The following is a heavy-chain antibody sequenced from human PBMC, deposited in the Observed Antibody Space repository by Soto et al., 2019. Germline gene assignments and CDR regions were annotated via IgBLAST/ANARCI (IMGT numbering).Heavy chain of an antibody. V-gene: IGHV4-38-2*01. Sequence: SETLSLTCAVSGYSITNGYYWGWIRQPPGQGLEWIGTIYHSGSTYYNPSLKTRVTISVDTSKDQFSLKLSSVAAADTAVYYCARALYCSGGSCSPLRGMDVWGQGTTVTVSS. CDR2: IYHSGST. D-gene: IGHD2-15*01. CDR1: GYSITNGYY. J-gene: IGHJ6*02. CDR3: ARALYCSGGSCSPLRGMDV.